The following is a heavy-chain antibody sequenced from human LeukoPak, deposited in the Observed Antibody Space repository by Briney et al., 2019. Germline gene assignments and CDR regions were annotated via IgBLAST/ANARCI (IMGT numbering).Heavy chain of an antibody. D-gene: IGHD3-9*01. CDR2: IYPGYSNT. J-gene: IGHJ4*02. CDR1: GYIFTTYW. V-gene: IGHV5-51*01. CDR3: ARHLIVDSFSSYFEY. Sequence: GESLKISFKASGYIFTTYWIGWVRQMPGKGLEWMEFIYPGYSNTRYSPSFQGQVTISADKSITTAYLQWSSLKASDTAMYYCARHLIVDSFSSYFEYWGQGTLVTVSS.